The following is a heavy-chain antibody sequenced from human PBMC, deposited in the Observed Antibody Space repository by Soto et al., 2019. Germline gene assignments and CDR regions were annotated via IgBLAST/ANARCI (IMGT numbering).Heavy chain of an antibody. D-gene: IGHD3-10*01. CDR3: AKDLGVVRGVVDY. J-gene: IGHJ4*02. CDR1: GFTFSSYG. Sequence: GGSLRLSCAASGFTFSSYGMHWVRQAPGKGLEWVAVISYDGSNKYYADSVKGRFTISRDNSKNTLYLQMNSLRAEDTVVYYCAKDLGVVRGVVDYWGQGTLVTVSS. CDR2: ISYDGSNK. V-gene: IGHV3-30*18.